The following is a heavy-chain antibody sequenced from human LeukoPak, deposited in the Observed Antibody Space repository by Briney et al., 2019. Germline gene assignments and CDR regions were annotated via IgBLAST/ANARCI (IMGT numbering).Heavy chain of an antibody. V-gene: IGHV3-23*01. D-gene: IGHD1-26*01. CDR2: VSDSGGNT. CDR1: GFTLINYA. J-gene: IGHJ4*02. CDR3: ASPKGGRYHEGFDY. Sequence: GASLRLSCAASGFTLINYAMSWVRQDPGKGLEWVSAVSDSGGNTYYADSVKGRFTISRDNSKNRLYLQMNSLRAEDTAVYYCASPKGGRYHEGFDYWGQGTLVTVSS.